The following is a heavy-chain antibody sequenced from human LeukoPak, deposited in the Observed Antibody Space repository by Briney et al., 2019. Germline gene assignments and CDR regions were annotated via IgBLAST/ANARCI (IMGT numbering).Heavy chain of an antibody. CDR1: LDTPRVTI. J-gene: IGHJ5*02. Sequence: GGALRLSCVHPLDTPRVTIICSGRPTPEKGQAPQSVIYGGGSTYYADSVKGRFAISRDNSKNTLYLQMNSLRAEDTAVYYCAGVAGITGIRGFDPWGQGTLVTVSS. V-gene: IGHV3-53*01. CDR3: AGVAGITGIRGFDP. CDR2: IYGGGST. D-gene: IGHD1-20*01.